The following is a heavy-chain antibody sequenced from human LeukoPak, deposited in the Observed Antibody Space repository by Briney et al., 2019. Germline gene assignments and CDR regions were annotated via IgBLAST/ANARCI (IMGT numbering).Heavy chain of an antibody. V-gene: IGHV3-21*01. D-gene: IGHD3-22*01. CDR3: AREGYDSSGYYYLAFDY. CDR2: ISSSSSYI. J-gene: IGHJ4*02. Sequence: GGSLRLSCAASGFTFSSYSMNWVRQAPGKGLEWVSSISSSSSYIYYADSVKGRFTISRDNAKNSLYLQMNSLRAEDTAVYYCAREGYDSSGYYYLAFDYWGQGTLVTVSS. CDR1: GFTFSSYS.